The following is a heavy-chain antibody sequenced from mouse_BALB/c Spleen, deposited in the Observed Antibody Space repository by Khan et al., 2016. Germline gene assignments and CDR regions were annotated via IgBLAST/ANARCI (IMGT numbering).Heavy chain of an antibody. V-gene: IGHV1-9*01. D-gene: IGHD2-13*01. J-gene: IGHJ2*01. Sequence: QVQLQQSGAELMKPGASVKISCKATGYTFSNYWIEWVKQRPGHGLEWIGDIFPGNDPSNYLEKFKGQATFTSDTSSHTAYIQLSSLTSEDSAVYYGAGGGGDPYFDYWGQGTTLTVSS. CDR1: GYTFSNYW. CDR2: IFPGNDPS. CDR3: AGGGGDPYFDY.